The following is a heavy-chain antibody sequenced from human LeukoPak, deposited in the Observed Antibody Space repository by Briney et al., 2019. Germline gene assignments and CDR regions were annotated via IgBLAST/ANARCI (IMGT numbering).Heavy chain of an antibody. CDR3: AKTYGSGTFDY. CDR2: ISSSSYI. Sequence: GGSLRLSCAASGFTSSSYSMNWVRQAPGKGLEWVSSISSSSYIYYADSVKGRFTISRDNAKNSLYLQMNSLRAEDTAVYYCAKTYGSGTFDYWGQGTLVTVSS. CDR1: GFTSSSYS. J-gene: IGHJ4*02. D-gene: IGHD3-10*01. V-gene: IGHV3-21*01.